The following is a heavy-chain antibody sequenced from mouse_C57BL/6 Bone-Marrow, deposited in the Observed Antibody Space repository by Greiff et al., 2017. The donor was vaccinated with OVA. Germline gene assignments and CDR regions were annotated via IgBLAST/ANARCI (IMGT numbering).Heavy chain of an antibody. V-gene: IGHV14-4*01. CDR3: TTLGGLLRDY. CDR2: IDPENGDT. J-gene: IGHJ2*01. CDR1: GFTIKDDY. D-gene: IGHD2-3*01. Sequence: EVQLQESGAELVRPGASVKLSCTASGFTIKDDYMHWVKQRPEQGLEWIGWIDPENGDTEYASKFQGKATITADTSSNTAYLQLSSLTSEDTAVYYCTTLGGLLRDYGGQGTTLTVSS.